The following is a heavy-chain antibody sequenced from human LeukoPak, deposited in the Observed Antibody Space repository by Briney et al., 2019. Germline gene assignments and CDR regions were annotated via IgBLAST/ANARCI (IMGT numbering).Heavy chain of an antibody. V-gene: IGHV4-39*01. J-gene: IGHJ4*02. D-gene: IGHD3-3*01. CDR1: GGSISSSSYY. Sequence: TETLSLTCTVSGGSISSSSYYWGWIRQPPGKGLEWIGSIYYSGSTYYNPSLKSRVTISVDTSKNQFSLKLSSVTAADTAVYYCASTGVVITRDYWGQGTLVTVSS. CDR3: ASTGVVITRDY. CDR2: IYYSGST.